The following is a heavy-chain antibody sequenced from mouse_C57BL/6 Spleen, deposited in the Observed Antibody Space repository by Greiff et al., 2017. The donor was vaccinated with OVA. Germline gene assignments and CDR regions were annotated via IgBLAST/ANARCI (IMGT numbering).Heavy chain of an antibody. CDR1: GYTFTSYW. D-gene: IGHD3-1*01. CDR2: IDPSDSYT. J-gene: IGHJ3*01. Sequence: QVQLQQPGAELVKPGASVKLSCKASGYTFTSYWMQWVKQRPGQGLEWIGEIDPSDSYTNYNQKFKGKATLTVDTSSSTAYMQLSSLTSEDSAVYYCANGGLPSFAYWAKGLWSLSLQ. CDR3: ANGGLPSFAY. V-gene: IGHV1-50*01.